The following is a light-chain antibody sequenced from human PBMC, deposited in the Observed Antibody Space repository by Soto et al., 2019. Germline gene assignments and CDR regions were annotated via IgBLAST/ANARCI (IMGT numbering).Light chain of an antibody. J-gene: IGKJ1*01. CDR3: QQSYSTPRP. V-gene: IGKV1-39*01. CDR1: QSISIY. CDR2: AAS. Sequence: DIPMTQSPSSLSASVGDRVTITCRASQSISIYLNWYQQKPGKAPNLLIYAASSLQSGVPSRFSGSGSGTDLTLTISSLQPEGCATYFCQQSYSTPRPFGQGTKVEIK.